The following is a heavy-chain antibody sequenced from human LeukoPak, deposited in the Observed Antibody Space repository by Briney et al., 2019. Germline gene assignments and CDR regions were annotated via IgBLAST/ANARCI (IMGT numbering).Heavy chain of an antibody. CDR3: AREGLGGSYFNWFDP. J-gene: IGHJ5*02. CDR1: GGSISSHY. V-gene: IGHV4-59*11. Sequence: SSETLSLTCTVSGGSISSHYWSWIRQPPGKGLEWIGYIYYSRSTNYNPSLKSRVTISVDTSKNQFSLKLSSVTAADTAVYYCAREGLGGSYFNWFDPWGQGTLVTVSS. D-gene: IGHD1-26*01. CDR2: IYYSRST.